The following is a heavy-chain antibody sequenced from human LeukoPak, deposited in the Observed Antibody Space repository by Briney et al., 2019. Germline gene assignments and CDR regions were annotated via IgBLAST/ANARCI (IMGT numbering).Heavy chain of an antibody. CDR2: ISYSGRT. D-gene: IGHD2-2*02. CDR3: ARGLYRYGRSTFAY. V-gene: IGHV4-59*08. CDR1: GGSISSDY. Sequence: PSETLSLTCTASGGSISSDYWSWIRQPPGKGLEGMGYISYSGRTYYNPSLSSRVTISVDTSKNHFSLNLSSVTAADTAVYYCARGLYRYGRSTFAYWGQGTLVTVSS. J-gene: IGHJ4*02.